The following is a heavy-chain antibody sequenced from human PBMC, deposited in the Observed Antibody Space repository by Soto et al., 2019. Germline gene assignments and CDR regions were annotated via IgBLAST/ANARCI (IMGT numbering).Heavy chain of an antibody. CDR2: IYYSGST. CDR1: GGSISSYY. Sequence: SETLSLTCTVSGGSISSYYWSWIRQPPGKGLEWIGYIYYSGSTNYNPSLKSRVTISVDTSKNQFSLKLSSVTAADTAVYYCARSLDYGDVIDYWGQGTLVTVSS. J-gene: IGHJ4*02. D-gene: IGHD4-17*01. CDR3: ARSLDYGDVIDY. V-gene: IGHV4-59*01.